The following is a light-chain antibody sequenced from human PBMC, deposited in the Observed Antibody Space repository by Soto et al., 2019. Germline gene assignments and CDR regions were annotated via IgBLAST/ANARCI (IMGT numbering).Light chain of an antibody. J-gene: IGLJ1*01. Sequence: QPVLTQSPSASASLGASVKFTCTLSSWHSSYAIAWHQQQPEKGPRYLMKLNSDGSHSKGDGIPDRFSGSSSGAERYLTISSLQSEDEADYYCQTWGTGIHVFGTGTKLTVL. CDR1: SWHSSYA. CDR3: QTWGTGIHV. V-gene: IGLV4-69*01. CDR2: LNSDGSH.